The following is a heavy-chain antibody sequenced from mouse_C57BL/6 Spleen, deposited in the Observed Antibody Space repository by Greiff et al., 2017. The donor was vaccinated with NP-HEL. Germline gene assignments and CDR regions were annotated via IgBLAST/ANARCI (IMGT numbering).Heavy chain of an antibody. D-gene: IGHD2-1*01. Sequence: QVQLQQPGAELVKPGASVKLSCKASGYTFTSYWMHWVKQRPGQGLEWIGMIHPNSGSTNYNEKFKSKATLTVDKSSSTAYMQLSSLTSEDSAVYYCAEGNYVGYAMDYWGQGTSFTVSS. CDR2: IHPNSGST. CDR1: GYTFTSYW. V-gene: IGHV1-64*01. J-gene: IGHJ4*01. CDR3: AEGNYVGYAMDY.